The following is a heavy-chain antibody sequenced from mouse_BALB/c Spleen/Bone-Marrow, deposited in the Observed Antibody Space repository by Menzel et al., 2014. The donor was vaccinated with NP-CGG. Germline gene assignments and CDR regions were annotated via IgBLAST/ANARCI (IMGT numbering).Heavy chain of an antibody. CDR2: INPSSGYT. D-gene: IGHD2-4*01. CDR1: GYTFTSYW. J-gene: IGHJ3*01. V-gene: IGHV1-7*01. CDR3: ARPITTGIQAWLAY. Sequence: VQLVESGAELAKPGASVKMSCKASGYTFTSYWMHWVKQRPGQGLEWTGNINPSSGYTEYNQRFKDKATLTADKSSSTAYMQLSSLTSEDSAVYYCARPITTGIQAWLAYWGQGILVTVSA.